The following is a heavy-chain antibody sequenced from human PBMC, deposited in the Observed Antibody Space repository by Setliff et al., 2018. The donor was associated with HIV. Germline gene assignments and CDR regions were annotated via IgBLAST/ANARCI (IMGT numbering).Heavy chain of an antibody. V-gene: IGHV4-59*01. CDR3: AKEERTSWPRVDS. J-gene: IGHJ4*02. Sequence: SETLSLTCTVSGGSIGSFYWSWIRQPPGKTLEWIGYVSYSGSTKYKPSLKSRVTISVDTSKNHFSMKLTSVTAADTAVYYCAKEERTSWPRVDSWGQGTLVTVSS. CDR2: VSYSGST. CDR1: GGSIGSFY. D-gene: IGHD6-13*01.